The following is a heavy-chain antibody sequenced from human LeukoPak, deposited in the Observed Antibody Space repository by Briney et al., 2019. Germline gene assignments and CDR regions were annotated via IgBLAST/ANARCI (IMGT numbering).Heavy chain of an antibody. CDR3: ARDNGNVVVVVAAHYFDY. J-gene: IGHJ4*02. Sequence: SETLSLTCTVSGYSISSGYYWGWIRQPPGKGLEWIGSIYHSGSTYYNPSLKSRVTISVDTSKNQFSLKLSSVTAADTAVYYCARDNGNVVVVVAAHYFDYWGQGTLVTVSS. CDR1: GYSISSGYY. D-gene: IGHD2-15*01. CDR2: IYHSGST. V-gene: IGHV4-38-2*02.